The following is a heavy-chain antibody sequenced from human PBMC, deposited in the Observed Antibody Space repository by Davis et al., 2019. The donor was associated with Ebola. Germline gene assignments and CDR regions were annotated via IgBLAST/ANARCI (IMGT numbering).Heavy chain of an antibody. CDR3: ARGRGTIFGVVRLDY. Sequence: MPGGSLRLSCAVYGGSFSGYYWSWIRQPPGKGLEWIGEINHSGSTNYNPSLKSRVTISVDTSKNQFSLKLSSVTAADTAVYYCARGRGTIFGVVRLDYWGQGTLVTVSS. V-gene: IGHV4-34*01. CDR1: GGSFSGYY. J-gene: IGHJ4*02. D-gene: IGHD3-3*01. CDR2: INHSGST.